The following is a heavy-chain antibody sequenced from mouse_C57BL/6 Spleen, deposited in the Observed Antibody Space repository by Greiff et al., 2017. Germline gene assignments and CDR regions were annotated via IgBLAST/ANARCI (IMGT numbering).Heavy chain of an antibody. V-gene: IGHV1-50*01. CDR2: IDPSDSYT. CDR3: ARSLHGGFAY. CDR1: GYTFTSYW. D-gene: IGHD6-1*01. J-gene: IGHJ3*01. Sequence: QVQLQQPGAELVKPGASVKLSCKASGYTFTSYWMMCVKQRTGQGLEWIREIDPSDSYTNYNQKFKGQATLSVDTSSSTAYMQLSSLTSEDSAVYYWARSLHGGFAYWRQGTLLTVSA.